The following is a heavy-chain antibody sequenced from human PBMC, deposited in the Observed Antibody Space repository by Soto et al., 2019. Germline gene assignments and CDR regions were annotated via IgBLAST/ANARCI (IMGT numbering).Heavy chain of an antibody. D-gene: IGHD3-22*01. J-gene: IGHJ4*02. V-gene: IGHV1-18*01. CDR3: ARVKPDRHDSTVLTIFSY. Sequence: ASVKVSCKASGYTFSNVGISWVRQAPGQGLEWMGWISPYNGNTNYAQILQGRVTMTTDTSTSTAYMELTSLRSDDTAVYFFARVKPDRHDSTVLTIFSYWGQGTLVTVSS. CDR2: ISPYNGNT. CDR1: GYTFSNVG.